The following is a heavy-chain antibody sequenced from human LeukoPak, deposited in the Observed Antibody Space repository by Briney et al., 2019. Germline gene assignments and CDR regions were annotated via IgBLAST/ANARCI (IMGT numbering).Heavy chain of an antibody. CDR1: GGSISSHY. Sequence: PSETLSLTCIVSGGSISSHYWSWIRQTPGKALGWIGYISYSGITEYNPSLKSRVTIPVDASKNQFSLRLISVTAADTAVYYCTRDHTDGYNYVDLWGQGTLVTASS. CDR3: TRDHTDGYNYVDL. D-gene: IGHD5-24*01. V-gene: IGHV4-59*11. CDR2: ISYSGIT. J-gene: IGHJ5*02.